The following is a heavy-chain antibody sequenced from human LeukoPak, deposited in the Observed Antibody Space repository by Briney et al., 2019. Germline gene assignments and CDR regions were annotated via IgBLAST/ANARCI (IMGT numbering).Heavy chain of an antibody. D-gene: IGHD5-18*01. CDR3: AREDTAMASGGLDY. V-gene: IGHV4-59*01. CDR2: IYYSGST. J-gene: IGHJ4*02. CDR1: GGSISSYH. Sequence: PSETLSLTCTVSGGSISSYHWSWIRQPPGKGLEWIGYIYYSGSTNYNLSLKSRVTISVDTSKNQFSLKLSSVTAADTAVYYCAREDTAMASGGLDYWGQGTLVTVSS.